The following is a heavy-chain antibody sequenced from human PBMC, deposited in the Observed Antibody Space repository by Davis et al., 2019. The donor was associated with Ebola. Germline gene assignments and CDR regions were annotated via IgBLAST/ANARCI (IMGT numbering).Heavy chain of an antibody. Sequence: PGGSLRLSCAASGFTFSSYSMNWVRQAPGKGLEWVSYISSSSTIYYADSVKGRFTISRDNAKNSLYLQMNSLRAEDTALYYCAKAPVSFNYGSGTYYFDYWGQGTLVTVSS. CDR2: ISSSSTI. D-gene: IGHD3-10*01. J-gene: IGHJ4*02. CDR3: AKAPVSFNYGSGTYYFDY. V-gene: IGHV3-48*01. CDR1: GFTFSSYS.